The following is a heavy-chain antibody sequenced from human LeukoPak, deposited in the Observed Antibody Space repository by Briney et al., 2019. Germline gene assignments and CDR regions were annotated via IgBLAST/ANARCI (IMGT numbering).Heavy chain of an antibody. J-gene: IGHJ4*02. V-gene: IGHV3-30-3*01. CDR1: AFTFSSYA. CDR3: ARDYHYYDSSGYFI. CDR2: ISYDGSNK. Sequence: GRSLRLFCAASAFTFSSYAMHWVRQAPGKGLEWVAVISYDGSNKYYADSVKGRFTISRDNSKNTLYLQMNSLRAEDTAVYYCARDYHYYDSSGYFIWGQGTLVTVSS. D-gene: IGHD3-22*01.